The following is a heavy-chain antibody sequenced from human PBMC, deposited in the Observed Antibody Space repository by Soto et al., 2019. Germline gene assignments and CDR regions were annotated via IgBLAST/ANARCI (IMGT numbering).Heavy chain of an antibody. D-gene: IGHD6-19*01. CDR1: GFTVSSNY. V-gene: IGHV3-66*01. CDR2: IYSGGST. Sequence: EVQLVESGGGLVQPGGSLRLSCAASGFTVSSNYMSWVRQAPGKGLEWVSVIYSGGSTYYADSVKGRFTISRGNSKNTLYLQMNSLRAEDTAVYYCARDNIYSSGSDYWGQGTLVTVSS. J-gene: IGHJ4*02. CDR3: ARDNIYSSGSDY.